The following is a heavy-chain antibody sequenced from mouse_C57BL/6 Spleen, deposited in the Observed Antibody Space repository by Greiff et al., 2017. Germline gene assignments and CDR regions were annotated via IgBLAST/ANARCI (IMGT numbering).Heavy chain of an antibody. V-gene: IGHV1-82*01. Sequence: VKLMESGPELVKPGASVKISCKASGYAFSSSWMNWVKQRPGKGLEWIGRIYPGDGDTNYNGKFKGKATLTADKSSSTAYMQLNSLTSDDSAVYFCVSDYDRYFDVWGTGTTVTVSS. CDR2: IYPGDGDT. CDR1: GYAFSSSW. D-gene: IGHD2-4*01. CDR3: VSDYDRYFDV. J-gene: IGHJ1*03.